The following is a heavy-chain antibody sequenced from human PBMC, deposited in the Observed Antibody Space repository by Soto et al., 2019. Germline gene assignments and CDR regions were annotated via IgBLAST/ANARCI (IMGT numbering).Heavy chain of an antibody. V-gene: IGHV3-23*01. Sequence: SGGSLRLSCAASGFTFSSYAMSWVRQAPGKGLEWVSGIDGSGAGTYYADSVRGRFTLSRDNSKNTLFLQMNSLRADDTAVYYCATHPYSSTWSRIDYWGQGTLVTVSS. CDR2: IDGSGAGT. CDR3: ATHPYSSTWSRIDY. CDR1: GFTFSSYA. J-gene: IGHJ4*02. D-gene: IGHD6-13*01.